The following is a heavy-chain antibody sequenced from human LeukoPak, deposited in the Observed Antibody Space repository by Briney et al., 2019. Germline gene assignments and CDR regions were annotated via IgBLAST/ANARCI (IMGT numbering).Heavy chain of an antibody. CDR3: ARLGYSSSPRLVDYYYYYMDV. CDR2: ISSSSSTI. Sequence: GGSLRLSCAASGFTFSSYSMNWVRQAPGKGLEWVSYISSSSSTIYYADSVKGRFTISRDNAKNSLYLQMNSLRAEDTAVYYCARLGYSSSPRLVDYYYYYMDVWGKGTTVTVSS. J-gene: IGHJ6*03. V-gene: IGHV3-48*01. CDR1: GFTFSSYS. D-gene: IGHD6-6*01.